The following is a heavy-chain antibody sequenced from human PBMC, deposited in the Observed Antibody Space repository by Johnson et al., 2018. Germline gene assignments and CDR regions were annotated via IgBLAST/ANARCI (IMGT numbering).Heavy chain of an antibody. V-gene: IGHV1-8*01. CDR3: ARALVVIFGGVIPNGMDV. CDR2: MNPNSGNT. CDR1: GHTFTSYD. Sequence: QVQLVQSGAEVKKPGASVKVSCKASGHTFTSYDINWVRQATGQGLEWMGWMNPNSGNTGYAQKFQGRVTMTRNTSISTAYMELSSLGSEDTAVYSCARALVVIFGGVIPNGMDVWGQGTTVTVSS. D-gene: IGHD3-3*01. J-gene: IGHJ6*02.